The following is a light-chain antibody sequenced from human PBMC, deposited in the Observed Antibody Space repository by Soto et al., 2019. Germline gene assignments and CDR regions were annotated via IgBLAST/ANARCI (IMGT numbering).Light chain of an antibody. V-gene: IGKV1-27*01. CDR2: AAS. Sequence: DIQMTQAPSSLSASVGDRVTITCRASQAINNYLAWYQQKPGKVPKLLIYAASTLQSGVPSRFSGSGSGTDFTLTISSLQPEDVATYYCQKYSSAPPFPFGPGTKVDIK. J-gene: IGKJ3*01. CDR1: QAINNY. CDR3: QKYSSAPPFP.